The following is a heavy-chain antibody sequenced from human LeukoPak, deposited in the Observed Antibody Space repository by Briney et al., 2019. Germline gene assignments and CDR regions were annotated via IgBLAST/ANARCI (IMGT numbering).Heavy chain of an antibody. CDR2: IIPIFGSA. Sequence: SVKVSCKASGGTFTSYALSWVRQAPGQGLEWMGGIIPIFGSANYAQKFQGRVTITADESTSTAYMELSSLRSEDTAVYYCARGSYDYVWGSAFDYWGQGMLVTVSS. V-gene: IGHV1-69*13. CDR1: GGTFTSYA. D-gene: IGHD3-16*01. CDR3: ARGSYDYVWGSAFDY. J-gene: IGHJ4*02.